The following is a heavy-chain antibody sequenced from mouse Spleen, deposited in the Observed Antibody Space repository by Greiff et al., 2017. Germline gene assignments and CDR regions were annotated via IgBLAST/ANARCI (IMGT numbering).Heavy chain of an antibody. J-gene: IGHJ2*01. CDR1: GYSITSGYY. D-gene: IGHD3-2*02. CDR2: ISYDGSN. Sequence: EVKLMESGPGLVKPSQSLSLTCSVTGYSITSGYYWNWIRQFPGNKLEWMGYISYDGSNNYNPSLKNRISITRDTSKNQFFLKLNSVTTEDTATYYCARDRGSLFDYWGQGTTLTVSS. CDR3: ARDRGSLFDY. V-gene: IGHV3-6*01.